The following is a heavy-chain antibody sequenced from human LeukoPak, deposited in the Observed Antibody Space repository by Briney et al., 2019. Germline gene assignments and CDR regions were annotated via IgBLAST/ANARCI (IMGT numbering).Heavy chain of an antibody. J-gene: IGHJ5*02. V-gene: IGHV4-39*07. Sequence: SETLSLACTVSGGSINSSSYYWGWIRQPPGKGLEWIVSIYYSGSTYYNPSLKSRVTISVDTSKNQFSLKLSSVTAADTAVYYCARSTYCSGGSCSHNWFDPWGQGTLVTVSS. CDR3: ARSTYCSGGSCSHNWFDP. CDR2: IYYSGST. D-gene: IGHD2-15*01. CDR1: GGSINSSSYY.